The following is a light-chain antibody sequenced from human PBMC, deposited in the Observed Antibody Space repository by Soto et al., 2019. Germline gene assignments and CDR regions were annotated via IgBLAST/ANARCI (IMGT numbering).Light chain of an antibody. CDR1: SRDIGGYNL. V-gene: IGLV2-23*03. CDR2: EGN. J-gene: IGLJ1*01. CDR3: CSYAGFSSVV. Sequence: ALAQPASVSGSPGQSITISCTGTSRDIGGYNLVSWYQQHPGRAPKLMIYEGNKRPSRVSNRFSASKSGNTAALTISGLQDEDEADYYCCSYAGFSSVVFGSGTKVTVL.